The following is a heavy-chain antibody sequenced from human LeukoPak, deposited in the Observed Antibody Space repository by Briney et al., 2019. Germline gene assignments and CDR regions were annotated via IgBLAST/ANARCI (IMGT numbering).Heavy chain of an antibody. J-gene: IGHJ5*02. V-gene: IGHV4-34*01. CDR3: ARVARYSSSWYWWFDP. Sequence: SETLSLTCAVYGGSFSGYYWSWIRQPPGKGLEWIGEINHSGSTNYNPSLKSRVTMSVDTSKNQFSLKLSSVTAADTAVYYCARVARYSSSWYWWFDPWGQGTLVTVSS. CDR2: INHSGST. CDR1: GGSFSGYY. D-gene: IGHD6-13*01.